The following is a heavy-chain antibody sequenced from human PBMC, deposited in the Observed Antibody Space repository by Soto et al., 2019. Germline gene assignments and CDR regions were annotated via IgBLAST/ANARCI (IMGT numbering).Heavy chain of an antibody. CDR2: IYSGGST. Sequence: GGSLRLSCAASGFAFSSYSMNWVRQAPGKGLEWVSVIYSGGSTYYADSVKGRFTISRDNSKNTLYLQMNSLRAEDTAVYYCARDYCSGGSCYSFLDYWGQGTLVTFSS. CDR3: ARDYCSGGSCYSFLDY. CDR1: GFAFSSYS. J-gene: IGHJ4*02. V-gene: IGHV3-53*01. D-gene: IGHD2-15*01.